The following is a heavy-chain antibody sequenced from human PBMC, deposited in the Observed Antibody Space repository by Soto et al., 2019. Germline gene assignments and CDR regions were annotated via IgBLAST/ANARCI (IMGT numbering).Heavy chain of an antibody. CDR3: ASARAPAVLRYFDWFLDI. Sequence: ASVKVSCKASGYTFTSYAMHWVRQAPGQRLEWMGWINAGNGNTKYSQKFQGRVTITRDTSASTAYMELSSLRSEDTAVYYFASARAPAVLRYFDWFLDIWGQGTMVTVSS. CDR1: GYTFTSYA. D-gene: IGHD3-9*01. V-gene: IGHV1-3*01. CDR2: INAGNGNT. J-gene: IGHJ3*02.